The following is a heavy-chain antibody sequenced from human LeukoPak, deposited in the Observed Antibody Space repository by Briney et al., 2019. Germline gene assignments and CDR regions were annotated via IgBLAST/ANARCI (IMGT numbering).Heavy chain of an antibody. D-gene: IGHD3-22*01. V-gene: IGHV3-21*01. CDR3: ARDFAYYYDSSGFEGDAFDI. Sequence: GGSLRLSCAEPGFTFSSYSMNWVRQAPGKGLEWVSSISSSSSYIYYADSVKGRFTISRDNAKNSLYLQMNSLRAEDTAVYHCARDFAYYYDSSGFEGDAFDIWGQGTMVTVSS. J-gene: IGHJ3*02. CDR1: GFTFSSYS. CDR2: ISSSSSYI.